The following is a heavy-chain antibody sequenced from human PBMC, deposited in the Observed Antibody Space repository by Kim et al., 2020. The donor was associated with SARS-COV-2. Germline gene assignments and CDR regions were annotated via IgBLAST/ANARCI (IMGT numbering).Heavy chain of an antibody. D-gene: IGHD6-6*01. CDR3: AKGGIAARPFDY. V-gene: IGHV3-23*01. J-gene: IGHJ4*02. Sequence: YEADSVKGRFTISRDNSKNTLYLQMNSLRAEDTAVYYCAKGGIAARPFDYWGQGTLVTVSS.